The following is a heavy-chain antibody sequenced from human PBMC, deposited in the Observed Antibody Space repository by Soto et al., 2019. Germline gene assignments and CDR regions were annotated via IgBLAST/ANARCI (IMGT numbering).Heavy chain of an antibody. CDR2: IWYDGSNK. J-gene: IGHJ6*02. Sequence: QVQLVESGGGVVQPGRSLRLSCAASGFTFSSYGMHWVRQAPGKGLEWVAVIWYDGSNKYYADSVKGRFTISRDNSKNTLYLQMNSLRAEDTAVYYCARAMYYDSSGYPGGMDVWGQGTTVTVSS. V-gene: IGHV3-33*01. D-gene: IGHD3-22*01. CDR1: GFTFSSYG. CDR3: ARAMYYDSSGYPGGMDV.